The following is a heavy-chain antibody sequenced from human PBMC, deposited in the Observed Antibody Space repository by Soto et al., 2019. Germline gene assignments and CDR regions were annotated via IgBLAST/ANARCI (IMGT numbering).Heavy chain of an antibody. V-gene: IGHV1-2*02. CDR3: ARGYCSSTSCYNSPYYYYGMDV. D-gene: IGHD2-2*02. Sequence: ASVKVSCKASGYTFTGYYMHWVRQAPGQGLEWMGWINPNSGGTNYAQKFRGRVTMTRDTSISTAYMELSRLRSDDTAVYYCARGYCSSTSCYNSPYYYYGMDVWGQGTTVTVSS. CDR1: GYTFTGYY. J-gene: IGHJ6*02. CDR2: INPNSGGT.